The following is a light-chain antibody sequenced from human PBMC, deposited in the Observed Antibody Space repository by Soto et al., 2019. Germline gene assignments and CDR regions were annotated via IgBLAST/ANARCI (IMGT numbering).Light chain of an antibody. Sequence: QSALTQPASVSGSPGQSITISCAGTSSDVGAYTYVSWYQQHPGSTTKIMIYEVSNRPSGVSDRFSGSKSGNTASLTISGLQAGDEAAYYCSSLATSSTRVFGGGTKLTVL. J-gene: IGLJ2*01. V-gene: IGLV2-14*01. CDR2: EVS. CDR1: SSDVGAYTY. CDR3: SSLATSSTRV.